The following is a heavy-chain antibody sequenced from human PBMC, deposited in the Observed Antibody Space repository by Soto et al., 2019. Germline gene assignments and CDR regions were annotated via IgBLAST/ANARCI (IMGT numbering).Heavy chain of an antibody. CDR2: ISYDGSNK. J-gene: IGHJ6*02. D-gene: IGHD5-18*01. Sequence: GGSLRLSCAASGFTFSSYGMHWVRQAPGKGLEWVAVISYDGSNKYYADSVKGRFTISRDNSKNTLYLQMNSLRAEDTAVYYCAKEGLVQLWLGSYYYYYGMDVWGQGTTVTVSS. V-gene: IGHV3-30*18. CDR3: AKEGLVQLWLGSYYYYYGMDV. CDR1: GFTFSSYG.